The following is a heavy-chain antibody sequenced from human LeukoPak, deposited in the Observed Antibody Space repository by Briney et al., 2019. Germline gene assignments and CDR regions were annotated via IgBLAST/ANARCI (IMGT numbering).Heavy chain of an antibody. J-gene: IGHJ4*02. Sequence: GASVRLSCTASGASGTSYAVSWVRQAPGQRLGGMGGFIPFFGTANNAKKFPGRSTITADAATSTAYMELSSLRSEDTAVCYCATGPSICRPDGDYWGQDTRLPVST. V-gene: IGHV1-69*13. D-gene: IGHD5-24*01. CDR3: ATGPSICRPDGDY. CDR2: FIPFFGTA. CDR1: GASGTSYA.